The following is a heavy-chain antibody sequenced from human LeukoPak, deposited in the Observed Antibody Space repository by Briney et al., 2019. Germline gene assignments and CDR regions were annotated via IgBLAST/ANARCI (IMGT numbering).Heavy chain of an antibody. Sequence: PSETLSLTCTVSRGSISSGDYYWSWIRQPPGKGLEWIGYIYYSGSTYYNPSLKSRVTISVDTSKNQFSLKLSSVTAADTAVYYCARENYDFWSGYPYNWFDPWGQGTLVTVSS. V-gene: IGHV4-30-4*08. D-gene: IGHD3-3*01. CDR2: IYYSGST. CDR3: ARENYDFWSGYPYNWFDP. J-gene: IGHJ5*02. CDR1: RGSISSGDYY.